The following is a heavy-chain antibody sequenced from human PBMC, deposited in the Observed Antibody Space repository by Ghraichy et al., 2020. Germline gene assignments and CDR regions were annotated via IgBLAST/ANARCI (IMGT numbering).Heavy chain of an antibody. CDR3: ARGVLPTAIHFFDY. CDR1: GFTFTSHA. D-gene: IGHD2-2*01. J-gene: IGHJ4*02. CDR2: IWYDGSNK. Sequence: GGSLRLSCAASGFTFTSHAMYWVRQAPGKGLEWVAVIWYDGSNKHYADSVKGLFTISRDNSKNTLYLQMNSLRAEDTAVYYCARGVLPTAIHFFDYWGQGTLVTVSS. V-gene: IGHV3-33*07.